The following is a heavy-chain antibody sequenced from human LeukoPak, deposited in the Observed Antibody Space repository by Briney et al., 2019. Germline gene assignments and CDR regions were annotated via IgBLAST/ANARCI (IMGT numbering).Heavy chain of an antibody. CDR2: IKQDGSEK. CDR1: GFTFSSYW. CDR3: AKDRRRDDVLTGSFSD. Sequence: GGSLRLSCAASGFTFSSYWMSWVRQAPGKGLEGVANIKQDGSEKYYVDSVKGRFTISRDNAKNSLYLQMNSLRAEDTAVYYCAKDRRRDDVLTGSFSDWGQGTLVTVSS. V-gene: IGHV3-7*01. J-gene: IGHJ4*02. D-gene: IGHD3-9*01.